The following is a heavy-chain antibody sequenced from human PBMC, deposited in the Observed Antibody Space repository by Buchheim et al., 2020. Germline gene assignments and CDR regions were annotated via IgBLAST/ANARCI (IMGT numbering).Heavy chain of an antibody. Sequence: EVQLLESGGGLVQPGGSLRLSCAASGFTFSSYAMSWVRQAPGKGLEWVSAISGSGGSTYYADSVKGRFTIPRDNSKNTLYLQMNRLGAEDTARKYCAKEHGLLLWFGEAPGGAFGILGQGT. V-gene: IGHV3-23*01. D-gene: IGHD3-10*01. CDR2: ISGSGGST. CDR3: AKEHGLLLWFGEAPGGAFGI. J-gene: IGHJ3*02. CDR1: GFTFSSYA.